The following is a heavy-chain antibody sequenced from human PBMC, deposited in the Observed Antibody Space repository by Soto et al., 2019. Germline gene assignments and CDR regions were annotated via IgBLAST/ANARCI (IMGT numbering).Heavy chain of an antibody. J-gene: IGHJ6*02. CDR2: IYPGDSDT. D-gene: IGHD3-10*01. CDR1: GYSFTSYW. Sequence: EVQLVQSGAEVKKPGESLKISCKGSGYSFTSYWIGWVRQMPGKGLEWMGIIYPGDSDTRYSPSFQGQVTISADKSISTAYLQWSSLKASDTAMYYCARDLPVMVRGVTRDYYYYGMDVWGQGTTVTVSS. V-gene: IGHV5-51*01. CDR3: ARDLPVMVRGVTRDYYYYGMDV.